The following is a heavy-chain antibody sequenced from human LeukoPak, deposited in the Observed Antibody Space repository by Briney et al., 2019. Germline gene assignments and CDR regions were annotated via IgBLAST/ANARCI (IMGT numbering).Heavy chain of an antibody. V-gene: IGHV4-39*02. CDR2: IYYSGST. J-gene: IGHJ4*02. Sequence: PSGTLSLTCTVSGGSVSSSSYYWGWIRQPPGKGLEWIGSIYYSGSTYYNPSLKSRVTISVDTSKNQFSLKLSSVTAADTAVYYCARDRGAMVRGVIDYWGQGTLVTVSS. CDR3: ARDRGAMVRGVIDY. D-gene: IGHD3-10*01. CDR1: GGSVSSSSYY.